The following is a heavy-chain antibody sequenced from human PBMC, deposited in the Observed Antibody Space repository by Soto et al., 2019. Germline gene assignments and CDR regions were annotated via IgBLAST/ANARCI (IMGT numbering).Heavy chain of an antibody. CDR1: GFTFSSYS. CDR2: ISSSSSYI. CDR3: ARGSIVVVPAANNWFDP. V-gene: IGHV3-21*01. Sequence: GGSLRLSCAASGFTFSSYSMNWVRQAPGKGLEWVSSISSSSSYIYYADSVKGRFAISRDNAKNSLYLQMNSLRAEDTAVYYCARGSIVVVPAANNWFDPWGQGTLVTVSS. D-gene: IGHD2-2*01. J-gene: IGHJ5*02.